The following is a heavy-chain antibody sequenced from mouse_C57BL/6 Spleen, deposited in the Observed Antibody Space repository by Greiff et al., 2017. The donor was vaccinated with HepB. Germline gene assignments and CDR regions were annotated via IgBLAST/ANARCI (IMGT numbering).Heavy chain of an antibody. V-gene: IGHV5-17*01. J-gene: IGHJ2*01. D-gene: IGHD2-5*01. CDR1: GFTFSDYG. CDR2: ISSGSSTI. Sequence: EVQLQESGGGLVKPGGSLKLSCAASGFTFSDYGMHWVRQAPEKGLEWVAYISSGSSTIYYADTVKGRFTISRDNAKNTLFLQMTSLRSEDTAMYYCARGSNYVSYYFDYWGQGTTLTVSS. CDR3: ARGSNYVSYYFDY.